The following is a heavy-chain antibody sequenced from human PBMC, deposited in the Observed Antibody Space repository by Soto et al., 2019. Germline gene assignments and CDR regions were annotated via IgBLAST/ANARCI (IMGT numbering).Heavy chain of an antibody. Sequence: QVQLVQSGAEVQKPGSSVKVSCKASGGTFSSSVISWVRQAPGQGLEWMAGTIPIFGTANYAQKFQGRVTVSADRPTSTAYMELCSLSSEDTAVCFCASQSGSGSYSAWGQGTGVNVSS. CDR1: GGTFSSSV. J-gene: IGHJ5*02. CDR2: TIPIFGTA. CDR3: ASQSGSGSYSA. V-gene: IGHV1-69*06. D-gene: IGHD3-10*01.